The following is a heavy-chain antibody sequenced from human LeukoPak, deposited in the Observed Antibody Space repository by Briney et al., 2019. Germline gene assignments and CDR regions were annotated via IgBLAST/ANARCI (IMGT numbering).Heavy chain of an antibody. CDR3: ARGPSSGYFDY. CDR1: GGSIISYY. CDR2: IYYSGST. Sequence: PSETPSLTCTVSGGSIISYYWTWIRQPPGKGLEWIGYIYYSGSTNYNPSLKSRVTISVDTSKNQFSLKLSSVTAADTAVYYCARGPSSGYFDYWGQGTLVTVSS. V-gene: IGHV4-59*08. J-gene: IGHJ4*02. D-gene: IGHD6-25*01.